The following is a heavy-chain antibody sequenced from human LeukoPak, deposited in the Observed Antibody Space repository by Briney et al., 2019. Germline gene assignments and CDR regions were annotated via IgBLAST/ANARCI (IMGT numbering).Heavy chain of an antibody. CDR3: ARLIAVAGGYYFDY. J-gene: IGHJ4*02. V-gene: IGHV4-59*08. CDR1: GGSISSYY. D-gene: IGHD6-19*01. Sequence: PSETLSLTCTVSGGSISSYYWSWIRQPPGKGLEWIGYIYYSGSTNYNPSLKSRVTISVDTSKNQFSLKLSSVTAADTAVYYCARLIAVAGGYYFDYWGQGTLVTVSS. CDR2: IYYSGST.